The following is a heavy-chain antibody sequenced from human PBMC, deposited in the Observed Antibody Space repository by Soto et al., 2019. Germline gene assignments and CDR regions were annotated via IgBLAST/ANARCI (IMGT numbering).Heavy chain of an antibody. CDR2: IYYRGNA. V-gene: IGHV4-39*01. D-gene: IGHD3-9*01. Sequence: PSETLCLTCSVSDGTINNDKYYWGWHSKPPGKGLEWIGSIYYRGNAYYNPSLQTRVTISLDKSKSQFSLKLNSVTAADSAVYFCARLEGLATISYYFDFWGPGALVTVSS. CDR1: DGTINNDKYY. J-gene: IGHJ4*02. CDR3: ARLEGLATISYYFDF.